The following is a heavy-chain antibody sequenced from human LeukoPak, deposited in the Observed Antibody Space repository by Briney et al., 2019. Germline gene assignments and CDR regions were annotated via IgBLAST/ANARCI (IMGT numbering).Heavy chain of an antibody. CDR1: GFSFSDCI. CDR3: TRRWEVAAGPYDY. CDR2: INQNGGTT. D-gene: IGHD6-6*01. V-gene: IGHV3-64*04. Sequence: GGSLRLSCSASGFSFSDCIMNWVRQAPGKGLEHVSLINQNGGTTYYADSVRGRFTISRDNSKNTVYLQMNSLRAEDTAVYYCTRRWEVAAGPYDYWGQGTLVTVSS. J-gene: IGHJ4*02.